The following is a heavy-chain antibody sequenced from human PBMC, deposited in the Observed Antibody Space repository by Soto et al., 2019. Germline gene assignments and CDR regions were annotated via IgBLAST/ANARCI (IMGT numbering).Heavy chain of an antibody. CDR3: TIAVAGTLIDY. D-gene: IGHD6-19*01. CDR2: IRSKANSYAT. CDR1: GFTFSGSA. Sequence: EVQLVESGGGLVQPGGSLKLSSAASGFTFSGSAMHWVRQASGKGLEWVGRIRSKANSYATAYAASVKGRFTISRDDSKNTAYLQMNSLKTEDTAVYYCTIAVAGTLIDYWGQGTLVTVSS. J-gene: IGHJ4*02. V-gene: IGHV3-73*02.